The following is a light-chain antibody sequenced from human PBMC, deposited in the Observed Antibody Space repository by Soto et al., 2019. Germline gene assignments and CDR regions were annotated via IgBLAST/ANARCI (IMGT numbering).Light chain of an antibody. CDR3: QQYASSPRT. J-gene: IGKJ1*01. CDR1: QSVSNNY. CDR2: GAS. V-gene: IGKV3-20*01. Sequence: EIFLTQSPGPLSLSPGARATLSCRASQSVSNNYLAWYQQKPGQAPRLLIYGASNRATGIPDRFSGSGSGTDFTLTISRLEPEDSAVYYCQQYASSPRTVGQGTKVDI.